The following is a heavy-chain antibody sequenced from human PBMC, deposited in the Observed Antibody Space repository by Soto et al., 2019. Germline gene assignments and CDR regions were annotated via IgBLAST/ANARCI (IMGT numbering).Heavy chain of an antibody. V-gene: IGHV3-23*01. J-gene: IGHJ4*02. CDR1: EFTFSTYA. CDR2: ISGTGGST. CDR3: AKYSSGRLPFDY. D-gene: IGHD6-19*01. Sequence: VSLRLSCAASEFTFSTYAMSWVRQAPGKGLEWVSAISGTGGSTFYADSVKGRFTISRDNSKNTLYLQMNSLRAEDTAVYYCAKYSSGRLPFDYWGQGTLVTVSS.